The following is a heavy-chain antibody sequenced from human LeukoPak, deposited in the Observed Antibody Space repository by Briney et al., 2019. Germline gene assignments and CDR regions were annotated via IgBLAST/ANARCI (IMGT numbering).Heavy chain of an antibody. V-gene: IGHV3-23*01. J-gene: IGHJ6*02. CDR1: GFTFSSND. CDR3: AREPYGSGSYYLYYYYGMDV. Sequence: GGSLRLSCAASGFTFSSNDMSWVRQAPGKGLEWVSGISGTDGSRSYADSVKGRFTISRDNSKNTLYLQMNSLRAEDTAVYYCAREPYGSGSYYLYYYYGMDVWGQGTTVTVSS. D-gene: IGHD3-10*01. CDR2: ISGTDGSR.